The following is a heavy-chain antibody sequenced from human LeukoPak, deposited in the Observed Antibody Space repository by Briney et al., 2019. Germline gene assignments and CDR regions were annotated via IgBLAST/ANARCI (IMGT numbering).Heavy chain of an antibody. CDR3: ASSTMVRGVMGDY. Sequence: SETLSLTCAVYGGSFSGYYWSWIRQPPGKGLEWIGEINHSGSTNYNPSLKSRVTMSVDTSKNQFSLKLSSVTAADTAVYYCASSTMVRGVMGDYWGQGTLVTVSS. D-gene: IGHD3-10*01. CDR2: INHSGST. V-gene: IGHV4-34*01. J-gene: IGHJ4*02. CDR1: GGSFSGYY.